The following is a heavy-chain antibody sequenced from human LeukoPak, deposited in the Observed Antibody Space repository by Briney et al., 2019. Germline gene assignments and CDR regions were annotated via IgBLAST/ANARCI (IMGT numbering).Heavy chain of an antibody. V-gene: IGHV1-69-2*01. Sequence: ASMKVSCKVSGYTFTDYYMHWVQQAPGKGLEWMGLVDPEDGETIYAEKFQGRVTITADTSTDTAYMELSSLRSEDTAVYYCATGYNWNYGFDYWGQGTLVTVSS. D-gene: IGHD1-7*01. CDR1: GYTFTDYY. J-gene: IGHJ4*02. CDR3: ATGYNWNYGFDY. CDR2: VDPEDGET.